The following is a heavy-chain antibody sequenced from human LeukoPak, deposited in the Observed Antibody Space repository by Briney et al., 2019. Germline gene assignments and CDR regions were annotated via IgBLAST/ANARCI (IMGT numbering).Heavy chain of an antibody. J-gene: IGHJ4*02. CDR1: GFIFSSYE. Sequence: GGSLRLSCEASGFIFSSYEMNWVRQAPGKGLEWVSYISTTGTTIFYSDSVRGRFHISRDNARNSLFLQMSSLRAEDTAVYYCARGRRDGYNYWGQGTLVTVSS. CDR2: ISTTGTTI. V-gene: IGHV3-48*03. CDR3: ARGRRDGYNY. D-gene: IGHD5-24*01.